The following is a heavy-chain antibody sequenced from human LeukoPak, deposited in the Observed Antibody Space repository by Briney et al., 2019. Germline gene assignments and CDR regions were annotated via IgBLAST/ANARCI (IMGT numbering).Heavy chain of an antibody. V-gene: IGHV3-48*02. CDR3: ARDHGYAFDY. Sequence: GGSLRLSCVASGFTFSYYSMNWVRQAPGKGLEWVSYINSISGEIWYADSVKGRFTISRDDARNSLYLQMNSLRDEDTAVYYCARDHGYAFDYWGQGTLVTVSS. CDR1: GFTFSYYS. CDR2: INSISGEI. D-gene: IGHD5-12*01. J-gene: IGHJ4*02.